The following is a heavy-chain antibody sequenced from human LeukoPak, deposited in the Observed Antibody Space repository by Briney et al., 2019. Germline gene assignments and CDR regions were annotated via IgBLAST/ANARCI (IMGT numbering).Heavy chain of an antibody. Sequence: GGSLRLSCATSGFTFISYWMTWVRQAPGAGLEWVASIKQDGTEEYYVDSVKGRFTISRDSARSSLYLQLNSLRAEDTAVYYCARTRYSSSWYSINWFDPWGQGTLVTVSS. D-gene: IGHD6-13*01. CDR1: GFTFISYW. V-gene: IGHV3-7*03. CDR3: ARTRYSSSWYSINWFDP. J-gene: IGHJ5*02. CDR2: IKQDGTEE.